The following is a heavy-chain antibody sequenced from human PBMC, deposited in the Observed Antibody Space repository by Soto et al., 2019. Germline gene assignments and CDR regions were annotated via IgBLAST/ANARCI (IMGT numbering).Heavy chain of an antibody. CDR3: ASIAAPGTTHFDF. V-gene: IGHV4-39*01. Sequence: PSETLSLTCTVSGGSISSSSYYWGWIRQPPGKGLEWIGNIYYSGNTFYNPSLKSRVTISVDTSKNQFYLHLSSVTAADTAIFYCASIAAPGTTHFDFWGQGTLVTVSS. J-gene: IGHJ4*02. CDR1: GGSISSSSYY. D-gene: IGHD6-13*01. CDR2: IYYSGNT.